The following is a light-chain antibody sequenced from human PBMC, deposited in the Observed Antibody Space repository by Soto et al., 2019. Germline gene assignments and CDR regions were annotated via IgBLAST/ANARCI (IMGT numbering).Light chain of an antibody. V-gene: IGLV1-44*01. CDR1: NSNIGSNA. CDR2: DNN. CDR3: AAWDDRLKAVV. J-gene: IGLJ3*02. Sequence: QSVLTQPPSASGTPGQRVSISCSGSNSNIGSNAVNWYQQVPGRAPKHLVYDNNQRPSGVPDRLSGSKSGTSASLAISGLQSEDEADYYCAAWDDRLKAVVFGGGTKVTVL.